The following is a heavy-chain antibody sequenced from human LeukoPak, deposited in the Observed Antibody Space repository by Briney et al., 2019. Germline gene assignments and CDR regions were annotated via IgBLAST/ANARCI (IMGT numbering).Heavy chain of an antibody. CDR3: AREGYEDQYFQH. D-gene: IGHD6-13*01. CDR2: IYYSGST. J-gene: IGHJ1*01. V-gene: IGHV4-59*01. CDR1: GGSISSYY. Sequence: SETLSLTCTVSGGSISSYYWSWIRQPPGKGLEWIGYIYYSGSTNYNPSLKSRVTVSVDTSKNQFSLKLSSVTAADTAVYYCAREGYEDQYFQHWGQGTLVTVSS.